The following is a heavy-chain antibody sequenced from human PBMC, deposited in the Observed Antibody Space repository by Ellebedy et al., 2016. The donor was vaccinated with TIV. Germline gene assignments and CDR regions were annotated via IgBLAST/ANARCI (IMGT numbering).Heavy chain of an antibody. Sequence: GESLKISCAASGFTFSSYGMHWVRQAPGKGPGKGLEWVAHISDDGSNKYYADSVKGRFTISRDNSKNTLFLQMNSLRTEDTAVYYCAKDPYNYYGSGSYPDYWGQGTLVTVSS. J-gene: IGHJ4*02. CDR1: GFTFSSYG. CDR3: AKDPYNYYGSGSYPDY. D-gene: IGHD3-10*01. CDR2: ISDDGSNK. V-gene: IGHV3-30*18.